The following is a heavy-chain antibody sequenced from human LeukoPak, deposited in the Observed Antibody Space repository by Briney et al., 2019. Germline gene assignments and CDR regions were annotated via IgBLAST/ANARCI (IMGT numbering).Heavy chain of an antibody. Sequence: SETLSLTCAVYGGSFSGYYWSWIRQPPGKGLEWIGETNHSGSTNYNPSLKSRVTISVDTSKNQFSLKLSSVTAADTAVYYCARAPSAAAWFDPWGQGTLVTVSS. D-gene: IGHD6-13*01. CDR1: GGSFSGYY. J-gene: IGHJ5*02. V-gene: IGHV4-34*01. CDR2: TNHSGST. CDR3: ARAPSAAAWFDP.